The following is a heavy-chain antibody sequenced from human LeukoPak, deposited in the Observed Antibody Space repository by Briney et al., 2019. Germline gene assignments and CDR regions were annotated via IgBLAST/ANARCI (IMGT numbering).Heavy chain of an antibody. CDR3: AREKVAAAGTPAPYYYGMDV. J-gene: IGHJ6*02. CDR1: GYTFTSYD. Sequence: ASVKVSCKASGYTFTSYDINWVRQATGQGLEWMGWMNPNSGNTGYAQKFQGRVTMTRNASISTAYVELSSLRSEDTAVYYCAREKVAAAGTPAPYYYGMDVWGQGTTVTVSS. CDR2: MNPNSGNT. D-gene: IGHD6-13*01. V-gene: IGHV1-8*01.